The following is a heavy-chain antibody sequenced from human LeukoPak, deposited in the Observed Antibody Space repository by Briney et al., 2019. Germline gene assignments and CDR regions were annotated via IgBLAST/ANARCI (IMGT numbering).Heavy chain of an antibody. CDR3: AGDELEEAFDI. Sequence: PGGSLRLSCAASGFTFSSYWMHWVRQAPGKGLVWVSRINSDGSTTNYADSVKGRFTISRDNAKNTLSPQMNSLTAEDTAVYYCAGDELEEAFDIWGQGTMVTVSS. CDR2: INSDGSTT. D-gene: IGHD6-6*01. CDR1: GFTFSSYW. V-gene: IGHV3-74*01. J-gene: IGHJ3*02.